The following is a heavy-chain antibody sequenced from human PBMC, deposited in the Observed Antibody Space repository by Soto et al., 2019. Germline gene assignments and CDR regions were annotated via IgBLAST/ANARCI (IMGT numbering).Heavy chain of an antibody. CDR3: ARFIGLDYYYGMDV. CDR1: GGSISSYY. J-gene: IGHJ6*02. D-gene: IGHD3-10*01. Sequence: PSETLSLTCTVSGGSISSYYWSWIRQPPGKGLEWIGYIYYSGSTNYNPSLKSRVTISVDTSKNQFSLKLSSVTAADTAVYYCARFIGLDYYYGMDVWGQGTTLTVSS. V-gene: IGHV4-59*01. CDR2: IYYSGST.